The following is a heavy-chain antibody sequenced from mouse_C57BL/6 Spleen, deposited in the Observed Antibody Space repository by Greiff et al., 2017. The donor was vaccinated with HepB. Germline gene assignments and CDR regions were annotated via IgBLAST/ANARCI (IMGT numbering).Heavy chain of an antibody. D-gene: IGHD2-4*01. CDR1: GYSFTGYY. CDR2: INPSTGGT. V-gene: IGHV1-42*01. CDR3: ALYYDYYFDY. J-gene: IGHJ2*01. Sequence: VQLQQSGPELVKPGASVKISCKASGYSFTGYYMNWVKQSPEKSLEWIGEINPSTGGTTYNQKFKAKATLTVDKSSSTAYMQLKSLTSEDSAVYYCALYYDYYFDYWGQGTTLTVSS.